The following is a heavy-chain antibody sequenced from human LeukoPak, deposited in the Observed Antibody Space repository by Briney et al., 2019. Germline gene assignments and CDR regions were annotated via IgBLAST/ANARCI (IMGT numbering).Heavy chain of an antibody. CDR2: IYYSGSS. V-gene: IGHV4-59*08. CDR3: ARHGGVVRGEGSDGFDI. J-gene: IGHJ3*02. CDR1: GFTFSSYA. D-gene: IGHD3-10*01. Sequence: GSLRLSCAASGFTFSSYAMSWIRQPPGKGLEWIGYIYYSGSSNYNPSLNSRVTILLDTSKNQFSLRLSSVTAADTAVYYCARHGGVVRGEGSDGFDIWGQGTMVTVSS.